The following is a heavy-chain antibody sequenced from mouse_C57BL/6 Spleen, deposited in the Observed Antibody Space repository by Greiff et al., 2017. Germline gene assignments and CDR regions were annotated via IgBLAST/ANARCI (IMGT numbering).Heavy chain of an antibody. J-gene: IGHJ2*01. CDR3: ARCDPLHDFDY. CDR2: INPSTGAT. V-gene: IGHV1-42*01. CDR1: GYSFTGYY. Sequence: VQLQQSGPELVKPGASVKISCKASGYSFTGYYMNWVKQRPGKSLEWIGEINPSTGATSYNQKFKGKATLTVDKSSSTAYMQLKSLTSEDSAVYDCARCDPLHDFDYWGQGTTLTVSS.